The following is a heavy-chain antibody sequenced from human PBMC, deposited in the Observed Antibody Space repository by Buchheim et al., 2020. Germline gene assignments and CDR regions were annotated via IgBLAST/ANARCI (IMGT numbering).Heavy chain of an antibody. Sequence: QVQLVQSGAEVKKPGASVKVSCKASGYIFKNYYVHWVRQAPGQGLEWMGWINPKSGGTKYAQKFQGWATMNSDTYLSTAHMELSRLTSDDTAVYFCALLGFCSGGSCYPGPDYWGQGTL. CDR3: ALLGFCSGGSCYPGPDY. D-gene: IGHD2-15*01. J-gene: IGHJ4*02. V-gene: IGHV1-2*04. CDR2: INPKSGGT. CDR1: GYIFKNYY.